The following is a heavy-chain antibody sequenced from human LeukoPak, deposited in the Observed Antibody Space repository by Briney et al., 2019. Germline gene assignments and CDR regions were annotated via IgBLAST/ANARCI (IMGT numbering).Heavy chain of an antibody. D-gene: IGHD6-19*01. Sequence: PGGSLRLSCAASGFTFSSYSMNWVRQAPGKGLEGVSSISSSSSYIYYADSVKGRFTIYRDNAKNSLYLQMNSLRAEDTAVYYCARDQLVSGDFEYWGQGTLVTVSS. J-gene: IGHJ4*02. CDR1: GFTFSSYS. V-gene: IGHV3-21*01. CDR2: ISSSSSYI. CDR3: ARDQLVSGDFEY.